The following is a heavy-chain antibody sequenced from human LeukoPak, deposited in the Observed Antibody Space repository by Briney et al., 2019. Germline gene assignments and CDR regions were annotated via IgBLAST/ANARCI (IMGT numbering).Heavy chain of an antibody. Sequence: PGGSLRLSCTAPGFTSSSNWMHWARQAPGKGLLWVSRINSDGGSTSYADSVKGRFTISRDNAKNTLYLQMNSLRAEDTAVYYCARRIQGMAPYYFDYWGQGTLVTVSS. CDR1: GFTSSSNW. CDR3: ARRIQGMAPYYFDY. J-gene: IGHJ4*02. D-gene: IGHD5-24*01. CDR2: INSDGGST. V-gene: IGHV3-74*01.